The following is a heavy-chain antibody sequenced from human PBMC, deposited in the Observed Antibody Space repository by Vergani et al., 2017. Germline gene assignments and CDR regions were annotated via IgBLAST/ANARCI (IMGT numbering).Heavy chain of an antibody. V-gene: IGHV1-3*01. CDR1: GYTFTSYA. CDR3: ARVQWEQGVSYCYYYYGMDV. J-gene: IGHJ6*02. CDR2: INAGNGNT. D-gene: IGHD1-26*01. Sequence: QVQLVQSGAEVKKPGASVKVSCKASGYTFTSYAMHWVRQAPGQRLEWMGWINAGNGNTKYSQKFQGRVTITRDTSAGTAYMELSSLRSEDTAVYYCARVQWEQGVSYCYYYYGMDVWGQGTTVTVSS.